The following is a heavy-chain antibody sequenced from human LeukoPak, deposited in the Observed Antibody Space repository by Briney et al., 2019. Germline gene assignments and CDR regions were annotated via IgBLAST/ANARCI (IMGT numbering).Heavy chain of an antibody. CDR3: AREGLQLLSNYYYYGMDV. CDR2: IYTSGST. CDR1: GGSISSYY. J-gene: IGHJ6*02. D-gene: IGHD2-2*01. Sequence: SETLSLTCTVSGGSISSYYWSWIRQPAGKGLEWIGRIYTSGSTNYNPSLKSRVTMSVDTSKNQFSLKLSSVTAADTAVYYCAREGLQLLSNYYYYGMDVWGQGTTVTVSS. V-gene: IGHV4-4*07.